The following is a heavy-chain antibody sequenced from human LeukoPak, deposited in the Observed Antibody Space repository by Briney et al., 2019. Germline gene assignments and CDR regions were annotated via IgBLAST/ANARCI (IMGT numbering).Heavy chain of an antibody. D-gene: IGHD3-16*01. J-gene: IGHJ4*02. CDR1: GGSMSSSSYY. CDR2: IDKSGAT. Sequence: SETLSLTCSVSGGSMSSSSYYWGWVRQPPGKGLECPGSIDKSGATYDNPSLKSRVTMFIDTSKNQFSLMLSSVTAADTGVYFCARSRSYHYAWRGNPNKPSCFDHWGQGALVTVSP. CDR3: ARSRSYHYAWRGNPNKPSCFDH. V-gene: IGHV4-39*01.